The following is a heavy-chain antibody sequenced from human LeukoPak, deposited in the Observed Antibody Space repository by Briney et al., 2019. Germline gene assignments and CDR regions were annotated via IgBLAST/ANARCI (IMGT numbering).Heavy chain of an antibody. CDR2: IKQSGSEK. CDR3: AKGYSGSYYSPPTFDY. V-gene: IGHV3-7*03. CDR1: GFTFSNYW. J-gene: IGHJ4*02. Sequence: PGGSLRLSCAASGFTFSNYWMSWVRQAPGKGLEWVANIKQSGSEKYYVDSVKGRFTISRDNAKNSLYLQMNSLRAEDMALYYCAKGYSGSYYSPPTFDYWGQGTLVTVSS. D-gene: IGHD1-26*01.